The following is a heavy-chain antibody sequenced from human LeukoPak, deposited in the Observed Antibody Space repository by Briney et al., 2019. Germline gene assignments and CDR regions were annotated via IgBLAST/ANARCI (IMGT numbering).Heavy chain of an antibody. Sequence: RSSETLSLTCTVSGGSISSGDYYWSWIRQPPGKGLEWIGYIYYSGSTYYNPSLKSRVTISVDTSKNQFSLKLSSVTAADTAVYYCARRSLRATQGMDVWGQGTTVTVSS. CDR2: IYYSGST. CDR1: GGSISSGDYY. V-gene: IGHV4-30-4*08. J-gene: IGHJ6*02. D-gene: IGHD1-26*01. CDR3: ARRSLRATQGMDV.